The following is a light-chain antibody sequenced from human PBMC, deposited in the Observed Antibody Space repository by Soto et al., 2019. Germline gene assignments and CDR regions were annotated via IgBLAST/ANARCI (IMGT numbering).Light chain of an antibody. J-gene: IGKJ2*01. Sequence: DIVLTQSPDSLAVSLGERATIRCTSGQSAFYSSNNKDYLAWYQQKPGQPPRLLIYWAATRQSGVPDRFSGSGSGTDFTITISDLQAEDVAVYSCHQYCKIPHTFGQGTKLEI. V-gene: IGKV4-1*01. CDR3: HQYCKIPHT. CDR1: QSAFYSSNNKDY. CDR2: WAA.